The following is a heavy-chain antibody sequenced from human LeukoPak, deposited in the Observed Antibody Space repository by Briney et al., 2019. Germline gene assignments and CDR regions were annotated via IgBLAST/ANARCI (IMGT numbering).Heavy chain of an antibody. CDR1: GVSISSHY. CDR2: MHDSGIT. Sequence: SETLSLTCTVSGVSISSHYWSWIRQPPGRGLEWIGYMHDSGITNYGPSLKSRVTISVDTSDNQSSLRLSSVTAADTAVYYCARGQSAIASITMVRGVIIIEPPDYWGQGTLVTVSS. CDR3: ARGQSAIASITMVRGVIIIEPPDY. D-gene: IGHD3-10*01. J-gene: IGHJ4*02. V-gene: IGHV4-59*11.